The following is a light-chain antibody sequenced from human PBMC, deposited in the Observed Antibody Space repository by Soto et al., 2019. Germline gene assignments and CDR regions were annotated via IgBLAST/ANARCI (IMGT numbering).Light chain of an antibody. J-gene: IGKJ4*01. CDR2: GAS. Sequence: EIVLTQSPGTLSLSPGERATLSCRASQSVSSSYLAWYQQKPGQAPRLLIYGASSRATGIPDRFSGSGSGTDLTITISRLEPEDCAVYYGQQYGSSPATFGGGTKGDIK. CDR1: QSVSSSY. CDR3: QQYGSSPAT. V-gene: IGKV3-20*01.